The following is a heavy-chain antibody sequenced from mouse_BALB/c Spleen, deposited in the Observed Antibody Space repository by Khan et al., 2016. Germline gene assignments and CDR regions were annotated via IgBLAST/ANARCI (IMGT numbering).Heavy chain of an antibody. V-gene: IGHV14-3*02. CDR3: APNWDIAMDY. CDR1: GFNIKDTY. CDR2: IDPANGNT. D-gene: IGHD4-1*01. Sequence: VQLQQSGAELVKPGASVKLSCTASGFNIKDTYMHWVKQRPEQGLEWIGRIDPANGNTKYDPKFQGKATITADTSSNTAYLQLSSLTSEDTAVYYCAPNWDIAMDYWGQGTSVTVSS. J-gene: IGHJ4*01.